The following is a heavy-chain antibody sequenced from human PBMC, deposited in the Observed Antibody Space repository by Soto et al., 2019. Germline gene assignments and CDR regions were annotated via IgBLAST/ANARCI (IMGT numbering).Heavy chain of an antibody. V-gene: IGHV3-21*01. D-gene: IGHD2-2*01. CDR1: GFTFSSYS. CDR3: ARGYQEGIVVVPADSDY. J-gene: IGHJ4*02. CDR2: LSDTSRYI. Sequence: EVHLVESGGGLVKPGGSLRLSCAASGFTFSSYSMNWVRQAPGKGLEWVSSLSDTSRYIYYADSVKGRFTISRDNAKNSLYLQMNSLRAEDTAVYYCARGYQEGIVVVPADSDYWGQGTLVTVSS.